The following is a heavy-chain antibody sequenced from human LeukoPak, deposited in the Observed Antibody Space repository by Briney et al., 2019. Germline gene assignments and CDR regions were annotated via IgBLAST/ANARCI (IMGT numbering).Heavy chain of an antibody. V-gene: IGHV4-4*09. CDR1: GGSISGYY. CDR3: ARLLHDDDYYYYMDV. J-gene: IGHJ6*03. Sequence: SETLSLTCTVSGGSISGYYWSWIRQPPGKGLEWIGYIYTSGSTNYNPPLKSRVTISVDTSKNQFSLKVSSVTAADTAVYYCARLLHDDDYYYYMDVWGKGATVTVSS. CDR2: IYTSGST. D-gene: IGHD2-15*01.